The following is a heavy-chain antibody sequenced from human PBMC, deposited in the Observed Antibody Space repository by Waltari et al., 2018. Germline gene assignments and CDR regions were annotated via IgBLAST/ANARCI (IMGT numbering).Heavy chain of an antibody. CDR1: GFTFGAFP. D-gene: IGHD4-17*01. J-gene: IGHJ5*02. V-gene: IGHV3-49*05. CDR2: IRSKTFGGTT. Sequence: EVQLVESGGGLVKPGRSLRLSCTASGFTFGAFPMSWFRQAPGKGLEWVGVIRSKTFGGTTEYAASVKGRFTISRDDSKSIAYLQMNSLRIEDTAVYYCSRDNDGENGFDPWGQGTLVTVSS. CDR3: SRDNDGENGFDP.